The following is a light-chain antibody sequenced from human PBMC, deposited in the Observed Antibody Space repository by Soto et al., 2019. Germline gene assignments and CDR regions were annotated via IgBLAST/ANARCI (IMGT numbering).Light chain of an antibody. Sequence: VVTQSPVTLSVSPGEIVTLSCRASQSVDSDVAWFQHKPGQAPRLLIYGASTRAAGIPARFSGSGYATDFTFTISGLEPEDSPTYFCPQYNNWVRGTFGQGTKLEIK. J-gene: IGKJ2*01. CDR3: PQYNNWVRGT. CDR1: QSVDSD. V-gene: IGKV3-15*01. CDR2: GAS.